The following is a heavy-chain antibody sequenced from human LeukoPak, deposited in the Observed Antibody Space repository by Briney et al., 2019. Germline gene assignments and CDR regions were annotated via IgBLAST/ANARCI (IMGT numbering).Heavy chain of an antibody. CDR2: IYYSGST. CDR3: ARRGYASSWSFDY. CDR1: GGSISGYY. V-gene: IGHV4-59*08. D-gene: IGHD6-13*01. Sequence: PSETLSLTCTVSGGSISGYYWNWVRQPPAKGLEWIGYIYYSGSTKYNPSLKSRVTISVDTSKNQFSLKLSSVTAADTAVYYCARRGYASSWSFDYWGQGTLVTVSS. J-gene: IGHJ4*02.